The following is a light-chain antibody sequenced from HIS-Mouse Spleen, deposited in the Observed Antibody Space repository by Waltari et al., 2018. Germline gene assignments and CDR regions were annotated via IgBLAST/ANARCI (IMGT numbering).Light chain of an antibody. J-gene: IGLJ2*01. CDR1: SSDVGGYNY. V-gene: IGLV2-11*01. CDR2: DVS. Sequence: QSALTQPRSVSGSPGHSVTISCTGTSSDVGGYNYVSWYQQHPGKAPKLMIYDVSNRPSGVPDRFSGSKSGNTASLTISGLQAEDEADYYCCSYAGSYTLVFGGGTKLTVL. CDR3: CSYAGSYTLV.